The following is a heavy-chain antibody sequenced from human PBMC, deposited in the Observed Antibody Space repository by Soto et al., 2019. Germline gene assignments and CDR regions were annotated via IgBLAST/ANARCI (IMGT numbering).Heavy chain of an antibody. D-gene: IGHD4-17*01. CDR3: ARLGFPCGDYEEVYYYGMDV. V-gene: IGHV1-69*13. CDR1: GGTFSSYA. J-gene: IGHJ6*02. CDR2: IIPIFGTA. Sequence: SVKVSCKASGGTFSSYAISWVRQAPGQGLEWMGGIIPIFGTANYAQKFQGRVTITADESTSTAYMEPSSLRSEDTAVYYCARLGFPCGDYEEVYYYGMDVWGQGTTVTVSS.